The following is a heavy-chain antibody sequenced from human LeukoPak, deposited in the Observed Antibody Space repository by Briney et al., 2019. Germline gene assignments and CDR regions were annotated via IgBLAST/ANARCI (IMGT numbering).Heavy chain of an antibody. CDR1: GSTVSSYF. J-gene: IGHJ3*02. D-gene: IGHD3-9*01. V-gene: IGHV3-53*01. CDR3: ARDNYILTGYYNAFDI. Sequence: GGSLRLSCAASGSTVSSYFMSWVRQAPGKGLEWVSVIYNGGSTDYADSVKGRFTISRDNSKSTLYLQMNGLRAEDTAVYYCARDNYILTGYYNAFDIWGQGTLVTVSS. CDR2: IYNGGST.